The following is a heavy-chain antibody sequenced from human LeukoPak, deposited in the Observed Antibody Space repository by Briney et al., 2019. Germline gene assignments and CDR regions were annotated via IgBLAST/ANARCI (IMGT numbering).Heavy chain of an antibody. CDR2: ISYSGKS. D-gene: IGHD1-1*01. V-gene: IGHV4-59*01. J-gene: IGHJ4*02. CDR3: VRVGRSLHWNPDF. Sequence: SETLSLTCTVSGGSMSDYYWGCIRQPPGKGREWIGYISYSGKSNSNPSLKSRVTMSVDMSKNQFSLKLASVTAADTAVYYCVRVGRSLHWNPDFWGLGTLVTVSS. CDR1: GGSMSDYY.